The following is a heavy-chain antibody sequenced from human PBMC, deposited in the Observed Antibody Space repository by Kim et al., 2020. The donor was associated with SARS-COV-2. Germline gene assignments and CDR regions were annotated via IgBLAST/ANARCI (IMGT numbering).Heavy chain of an antibody. CDR3: AKNSGWYVG. J-gene: IGHJ4*02. D-gene: IGHD6-19*01. Sequence: GGSLRLSCIASGFSFSTNDMTWVRQAPGKGLEWVATVMGRGGDIYLADSVRGRFIMSRDISYNELFLQMNSLRVEDTAIYYCAKNSGWYVGWGQGLLVTVSS. V-gene: IGHV3-23*01. CDR2: VMGRGGDI. CDR1: GFSFSTND.